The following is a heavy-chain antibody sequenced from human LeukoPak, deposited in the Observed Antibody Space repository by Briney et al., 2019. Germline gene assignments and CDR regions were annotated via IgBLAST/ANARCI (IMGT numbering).Heavy chain of an antibody. CDR3: ARGQGSGGHWYYFDH. CDR2: IGTSSSPI. V-gene: IGHV3-48*02. CDR1: GFTFSGYS. D-gene: IGHD2-21*02. J-gene: IGHJ4*02. Sequence: GGSLRLSCAASGFTFSGYSMNWVRQAPGKGLEWVSYIGTSSSPIYYADSVKGRFSISRDNAKNSLYLQMKSLRDEDTAVYYCARGQGSGGHWYYFDHWGQGTLVTVSS.